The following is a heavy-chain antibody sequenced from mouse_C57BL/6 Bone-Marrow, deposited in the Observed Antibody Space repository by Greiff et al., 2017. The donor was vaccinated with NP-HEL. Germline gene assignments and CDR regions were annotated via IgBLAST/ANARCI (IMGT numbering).Heavy chain of an antibody. V-gene: IGHV1-80*01. J-gene: IGHJ3*01. CDR1: GYAFSSYW. Sequence: VKLQESGAELVKPGASVKISCKASGYAFSSYWMNWVKQRPGKGLEWIGQIYPGDGDTNYNGKFKGKATLTADKSSSTAYMQLSSLTSEDSAVYFCAREAYYYGSSYGAWFAYWGQGTLVTVSA. CDR3: AREAYYYGSSYGAWFAY. CDR2: IYPGDGDT. D-gene: IGHD1-1*01.